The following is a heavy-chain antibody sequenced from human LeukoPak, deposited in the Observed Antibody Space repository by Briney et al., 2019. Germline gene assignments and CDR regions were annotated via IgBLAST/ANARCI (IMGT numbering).Heavy chain of an antibody. D-gene: IGHD5-12*01. Sequence: ASVKVSCKASGGTFSSYAISWVRQAPGQGLEWMGGIIPIFGTANYAQKFQGRVTITADESTSTAYMELSSLRSEDTAVYYCARGQADIVATTRPGGFDYWGQGTLVTVSS. CDR3: ARGQADIVATTRPGGFDY. CDR1: GGTFSSYA. CDR2: IIPIFGTA. J-gene: IGHJ4*02. V-gene: IGHV1-69*13.